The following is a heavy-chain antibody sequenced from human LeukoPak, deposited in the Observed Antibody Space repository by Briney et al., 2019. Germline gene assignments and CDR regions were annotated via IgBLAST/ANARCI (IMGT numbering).Heavy chain of an antibody. CDR3: ARDLGGGATNFDY. CDR2: INPSGGST. Sequence: ASVKVSCKVSGYTLTELSMHWVRQAPGKGLEWMGIINPSGGSTSYAQKFQGRVTMTRDMSTSTVYMELSSLRSEDTAVYYCARDLGGGATNFDYWGQGTLVTVSS. D-gene: IGHD1-26*01. V-gene: IGHV1-46*01. J-gene: IGHJ4*02. CDR1: GYTLTELS.